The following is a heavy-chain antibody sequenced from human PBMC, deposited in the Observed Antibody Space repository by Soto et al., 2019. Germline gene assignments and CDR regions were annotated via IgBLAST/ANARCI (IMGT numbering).Heavy chain of an antibody. Sequence: EVHLEESGGDLVQPGGSLRLSCSASGFIFGFYWMTWVRQAPGKGLEWVANIERHGNDKYYVDSVTGRFTISRDNAQNSLLLQRNTLRAEDTAVYFCARIRTTDYEIDYWGQGTLVTVSS. V-gene: IGHV3-7*03. CDR1: GFIFGFYW. CDR2: IERHGNDK. CDR3: ARIRTTDYEIDY. D-gene: IGHD3-22*01. J-gene: IGHJ4*02.